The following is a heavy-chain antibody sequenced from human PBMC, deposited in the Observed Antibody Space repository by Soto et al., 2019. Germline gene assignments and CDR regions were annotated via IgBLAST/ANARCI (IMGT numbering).Heavy chain of an antibody. CDR2: ISGSGGST. J-gene: IGHJ4*02. Sequence: GGSLRLSCAASGFTFSSYAMSWVRQAPGKGLEWVSAISGSGGSTYYADSVKGRFTISRDNSKNTLYLQMNSLRAEDTAVYYCAKENFLVKYLTAMVLGRIDYWGQGTLVTVSS. CDR3: AKENFLVKYLTAMVLGRIDY. V-gene: IGHV3-23*01. D-gene: IGHD5-18*01. CDR1: GFTFSSYA.